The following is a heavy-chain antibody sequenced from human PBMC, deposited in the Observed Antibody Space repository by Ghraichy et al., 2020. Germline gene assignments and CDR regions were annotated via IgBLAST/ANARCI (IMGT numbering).Heavy chain of an antibody. V-gene: IGHV3-48*04. Sequence: GGSLRLSCATSGFIFSTYSMNWVRQAPGKGLEWIGYIGESGTVTYYADSVKGRFTISRDNAKNSLYLQMNTLKTDDTAVYYCAGGGTSGWFFDHWGQGTLVTVSS. D-gene: IGHD6-13*01. CDR1: GFIFSTYS. CDR3: AGGGTSGWFFDH. CDR2: IGESGTVT. J-gene: IGHJ4*02.